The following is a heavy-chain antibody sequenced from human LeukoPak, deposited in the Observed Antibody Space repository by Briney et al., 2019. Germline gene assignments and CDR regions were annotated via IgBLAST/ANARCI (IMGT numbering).Heavy chain of an antibody. D-gene: IGHD2-2*02. J-gene: IGHJ4*02. CDR1: GYSFTSYW. Sequence: LKISCKGSGYSFTSYWIGWVRQMPGKGLEGMGIVYPGDSDTRYSPSFQGQVTISAYKSISTAYLQWSSLKASDTAMYYCARQTGYCSSTSCYRWDYWGQGTLVTVSS. CDR3: ARQTGYCSSTSCYRWDY. CDR2: VYPGDSDT. V-gene: IGHV5-51*01.